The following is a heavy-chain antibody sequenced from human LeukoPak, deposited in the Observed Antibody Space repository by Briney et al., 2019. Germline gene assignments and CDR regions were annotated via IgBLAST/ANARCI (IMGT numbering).Heavy chain of an antibody. D-gene: IGHD2-2*01. V-gene: IGHV1-69*06. CDR2: IIPFFGTA. J-gene: IGHJ4*02. CDR3: ARVGSRHCSSTSCLDY. CDR1: GATFTIYA. Sequence: ASVKVSCKPSGATFTIYAISWVRQAPGQRLEWMGGIIPFFGTANCAQKFQGRVTITADKSTSTAYMELSSLRSEDTAMYYCARVGSRHCSSTSCLDYWGQGTLVTVSS.